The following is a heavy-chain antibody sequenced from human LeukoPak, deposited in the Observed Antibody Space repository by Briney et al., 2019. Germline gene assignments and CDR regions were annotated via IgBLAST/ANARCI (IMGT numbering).Heavy chain of an antibody. CDR3: AGEDYVGLLTVTYTGFDY. J-gene: IGHJ4*02. CDR2: IYYSGST. D-gene: IGHD4-17*01. CDR1: GGSISISSHY. V-gene: IGHV4-39*07. Sequence: SETLSLTCTVSGGSISISSHYWVWIRQPPGKGLEWIGSIYYSGSTYYNPSLKSRVTISVDTSKNQFSLKLSSVTAADTAVYYCAGEDYVGLLTVTYTGFDYWGQGTLVTVSS.